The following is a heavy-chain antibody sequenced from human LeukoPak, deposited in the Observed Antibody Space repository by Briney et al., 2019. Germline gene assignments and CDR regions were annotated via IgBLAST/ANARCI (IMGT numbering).Heavy chain of an antibody. CDR1: GYTFTSYY. CDR2: INPSGGST. Sequence: ASVKVSSKASGYTFTSYYMHWVRQAPGQGLEWMGIINPSGGSTSYAQKFQGRVTMTRDTSTSTVYMELSSLRSEDTAVYYCARSSAYYDFWSGYYNPFDYWGQGTLVTVSS. J-gene: IGHJ4*02. V-gene: IGHV1-46*03. D-gene: IGHD3-3*01. CDR3: ARSSAYYDFWSGYYNPFDY.